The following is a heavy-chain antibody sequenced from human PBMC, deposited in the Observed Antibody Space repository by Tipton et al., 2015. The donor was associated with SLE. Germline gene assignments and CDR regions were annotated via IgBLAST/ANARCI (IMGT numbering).Heavy chain of an antibody. CDR3: ARLKGRLELPGYHYYMDV. D-gene: IGHD1-7*01. Sequence: LRLSCTVSGGSINSFYWTWIRQPPGKGLEWIGTIYHSGSTYYNPSLKSRVTISVDTSKNQFSLKLRSVTAADTAVYYCARLKGRLELPGYHYYMDVWGKGTTVTVSS. CDR1: GGSINSFY. J-gene: IGHJ6*03. CDR2: IYHSGST. V-gene: IGHV4-39*01.